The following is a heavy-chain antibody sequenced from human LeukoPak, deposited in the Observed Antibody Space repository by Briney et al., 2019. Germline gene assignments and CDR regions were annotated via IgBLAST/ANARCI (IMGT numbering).Heavy chain of an antibody. CDR2: INHSGST. CDR1: GGSFSGYY. CDR3: ARDSSSAGLLDY. J-gene: IGHJ4*02. V-gene: IGHV4-34*01. Sequence: PSETLSLTCAVYGGSFSGYYWSWIRQPPGKGLEWTGEINHSGSTNYNPSLKSRVTISVDTSKNQFSLKLSSVTAADTAVYYCARDSSSAGLLDYWGQGTLVTVSS. D-gene: IGHD6-13*01.